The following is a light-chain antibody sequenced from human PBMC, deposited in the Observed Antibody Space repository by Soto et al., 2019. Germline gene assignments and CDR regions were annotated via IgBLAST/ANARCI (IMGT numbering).Light chain of an antibody. CDR3: HKYDNLGPGPPNPY. J-gene: IGKJ3*01. CDR1: QDISNY. Sequence: DIQITQPPSSLSAYVGDRVTITCQASQDISNYLNWHQQKPGKAPKLLIYDTCNLETGVPPTFRGSGYGTDFPFAIKRRPREDIATYYGHKYDNLGPGPPNPYLDPENKVHIK. V-gene: IGKV1-33*01. CDR2: DTC.